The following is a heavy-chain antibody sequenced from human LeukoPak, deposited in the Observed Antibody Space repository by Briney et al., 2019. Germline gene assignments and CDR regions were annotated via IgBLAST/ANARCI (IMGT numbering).Heavy chain of an antibody. CDR2: LYPGVST. D-gene: IGHD3-22*01. J-gene: IGHJ6*03. CDR3: ARLKFYDSTGYSPGHYMDV. V-gene: IGHV4-4*07. CDR1: GGPIYSYY. Sequence: SETLSLTCTVSGGPIYSYYWSWIRQTAGKGLEWIGRLYPGVSTNYNPSLKSRVTMSVDTSKNQFALKLSAVTVADTAVYYCARLKFYDSTGYSPGHYMDVWGKGTTVTVSS.